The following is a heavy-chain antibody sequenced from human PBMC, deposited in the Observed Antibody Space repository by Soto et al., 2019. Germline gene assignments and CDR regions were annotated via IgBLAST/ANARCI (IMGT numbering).Heavy chain of an antibody. CDR3: ASMILGVVAAPFDY. CDR2: IWYDGSNK. Sequence: QVQLVESGGGVVQPGRSLRLSCAASGFTFSSYGMHWVRQAPGKGLEWVAVIWYDGSNKYYADSVKGRFTISRDNSKNTLHLQMNTLRAEDTAVYYCASMILGVVAAPFDYWGQGTLVTLSS. J-gene: IGHJ4*02. D-gene: IGHD2-15*01. V-gene: IGHV3-33*01. CDR1: GFTFSSYG.